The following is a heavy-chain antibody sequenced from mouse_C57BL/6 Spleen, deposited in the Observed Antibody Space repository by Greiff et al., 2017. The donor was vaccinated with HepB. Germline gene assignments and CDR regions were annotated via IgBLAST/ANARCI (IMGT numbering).Heavy chain of an antibody. Sequence: QVQLQQPGAELVRPGTSVKLSCKASGYTFTSYWMHWVKQRPGQGLEWIGVIDPSDSYTNYNQKFKGKATLTVDTSSSTAYMWLSSLTSEDSAVYYCAIFYYYGSSYVGYAMDYWGQGTSVTVSS. J-gene: IGHJ4*01. D-gene: IGHD1-1*01. CDR3: AIFYYYGSSYVGYAMDY. CDR1: GYTFTSYW. CDR2: IDPSDSYT. V-gene: IGHV1-59*01.